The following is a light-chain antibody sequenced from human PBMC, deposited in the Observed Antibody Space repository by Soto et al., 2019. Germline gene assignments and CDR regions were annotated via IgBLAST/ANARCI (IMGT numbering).Light chain of an antibody. CDR3: TSCITANTRCV. Sequence: QSALTQPASVSGSPGQSITISCTGTSSDIGRYDYVSWFQQHPVKVPKLVIFEVNYRPSGVSDRFSGSKSGNTASLTITGLQADDEADYYCTSCITANTRCVFGTGTKVTVL. CDR1: SSDIGRYDY. V-gene: IGLV2-14*01. CDR2: EVN. J-gene: IGLJ1*01.